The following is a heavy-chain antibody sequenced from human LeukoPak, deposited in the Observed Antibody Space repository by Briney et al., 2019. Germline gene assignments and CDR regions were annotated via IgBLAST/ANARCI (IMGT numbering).Heavy chain of an antibody. J-gene: IGHJ4*02. CDR2: IYYSGST. CDR3: ARAPGGDDHFDY. V-gene: IGHV4-59*01. D-gene: IGHD2-21*02. CDR1: GGSISSYY. Sequence: PSETLSLTCTVSGGSISSYYWSWIRQSPGKGLEWIGYIYYSGSTNYNPSLKSRVTISVDTSKNQFSLKLSSVTAADTAVYYCARAPGGDDHFDYWGQGTLVTVSS.